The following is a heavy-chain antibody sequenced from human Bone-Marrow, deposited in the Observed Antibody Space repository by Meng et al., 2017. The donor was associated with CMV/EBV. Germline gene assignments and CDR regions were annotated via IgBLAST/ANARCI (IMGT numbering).Heavy chain of an antibody. CDR2: ISWDGDST. Sequence: GESLKISCAASGFNFDRYSMLWVRQVPGKGLEWVTLISWDGDSTYYADSVVGRFTVSRDNSKNSLYLQMDSLRPEDTALFYCSKDRQAASSYLDHWGQGTLVTVSS. CDR3: SKDRQAASSYLDH. CDR1: GFNFDRYS. D-gene: IGHD2-15*01. J-gene: IGHJ4*02. V-gene: IGHV3-43D*03.